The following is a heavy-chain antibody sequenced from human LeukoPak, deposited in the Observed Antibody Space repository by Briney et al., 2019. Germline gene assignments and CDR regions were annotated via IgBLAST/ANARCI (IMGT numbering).Heavy chain of an antibody. J-gene: IGHJ4*02. CDR3: ARVFTSGSPFDY. CDR1: GFTLSDYW. Sequence: GGSLRLSCAASGFTLSDYWMSWVRQAPGKGLEWVANMNQDGSDKNYVDSVKGRFTISRDNAKNSLYLQMNSLRPEDTAVYYCARVFTSGSPFDYWGQGTLVTVS. V-gene: IGHV3-7*03. D-gene: IGHD1-26*01. CDR2: MNQDGSDK.